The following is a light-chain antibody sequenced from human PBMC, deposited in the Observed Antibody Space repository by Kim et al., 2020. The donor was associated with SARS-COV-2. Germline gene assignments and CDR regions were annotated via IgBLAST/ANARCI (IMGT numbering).Light chain of an antibody. J-gene: IGKJ4*01. V-gene: IGKV1-16*02. CDR1: QDISNS. Sequence: ASVGERVTITCRASQDISNSLAWFQQKPGEVPKCLMYATSSLQSGVPSKFSGSGSGTDFTLTISSLQPEDFATYFCQQYKSYPLTFGGGTKVEIK. CDR3: QQYKSYPLT. CDR2: ATS.